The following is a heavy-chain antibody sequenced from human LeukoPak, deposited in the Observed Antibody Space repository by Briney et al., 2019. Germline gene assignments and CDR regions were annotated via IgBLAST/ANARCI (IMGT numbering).Heavy chain of an antibody. Sequence: GGSLRLSCAASGFTFSSYAMSWVRQAPGKGLEWVPAISGSGGSTYYADSVKGRFTISRDNSKNTLYLQMNSLRAEDTAVYYCAKSPVLYCSSTSCYDYWGQGTLVTVSS. CDR2: ISGSGGST. V-gene: IGHV3-23*01. CDR3: AKSPVLYCSSTSCYDY. CDR1: GFTFSSYA. D-gene: IGHD2-2*01. J-gene: IGHJ4*02.